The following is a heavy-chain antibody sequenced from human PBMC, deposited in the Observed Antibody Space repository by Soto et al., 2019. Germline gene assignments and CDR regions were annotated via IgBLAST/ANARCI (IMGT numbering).Heavy chain of an antibody. D-gene: IGHD6-25*01. CDR1: GYTFSTYD. J-gene: IGHJ4*02. V-gene: IGHV1-8*01. CDR3: ARRKERSGPNYFDY. Sequence: QEQLVQSGAEVKKPGASVKVSCKTSGYTFSTYDINWVRQAPGQGLEWMGWMKPNTGNRGYAQKFRGRVTLTRNTSISTAYMKLMSLKAEDTAVYFCARRKERSGPNYFDYWGQGTLVTVSS. CDR2: MKPNTGNR.